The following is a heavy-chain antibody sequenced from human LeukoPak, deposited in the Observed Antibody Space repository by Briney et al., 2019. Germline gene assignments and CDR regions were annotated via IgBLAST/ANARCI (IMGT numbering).Heavy chain of an antibody. CDR1: GYTFTSYG. CDR3: ARGPDYYDSSGLFDY. Sequence: EASVKVSCKASGYTFTSYGISWVRQAPGQGLEWMGWISAYNGNTNYAQKLQGGVTMTTDTSTSTAYMELRSLRSDDTAVYYCARGPDYYDSSGLFDYWGQGTLVTVSS. CDR2: ISAYNGNT. J-gene: IGHJ4*02. D-gene: IGHD3-22*01. V-gene: IGHV1-18*01.